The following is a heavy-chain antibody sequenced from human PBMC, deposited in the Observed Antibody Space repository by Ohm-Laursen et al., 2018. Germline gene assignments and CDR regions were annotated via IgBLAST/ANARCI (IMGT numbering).Heavy chain of an antibody. Sequence: SLRLSCAASGFTFSHYWMNWVRQAPGKGLEWLSYIDASGGTIYYADSLKGRFTISRDNAKNSLYLQMNNLRGEDTAIYYCARGAPFYGGFDYWGQGTLVTVSS. J-gene: IGHJ4*02. CDR3: ARGAPFYGGFDY. D-gene: IGHD2/OR15-2a*01. CDR1: GFTFSHYW. CDR2: IDASGGTI. V-gene: IGHV3-48*01.